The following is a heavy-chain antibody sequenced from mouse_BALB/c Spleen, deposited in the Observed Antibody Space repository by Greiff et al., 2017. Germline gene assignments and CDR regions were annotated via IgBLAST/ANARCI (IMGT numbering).Heavy chain of an antibody. D-gene: IGHD2-1*01. CDR2: IYPGNSDT. CDR3: TSGGNGKYVAMDY. CDR1: GYTFTSYW. J-gene: IGHJ4*01. Sequence: EVQLQQSGTVLARPGASVKMSCKASGYTFTSYWMHWVKQRPGQGLEWIGAIYPGNSDTSYNQKFKGKAKLTAVTSTSTAYMELSSLTNEDSAVYYCTSGGNGKYVAMDYWGQGTSVTVSA. V-gene: IGHV1-5*01.